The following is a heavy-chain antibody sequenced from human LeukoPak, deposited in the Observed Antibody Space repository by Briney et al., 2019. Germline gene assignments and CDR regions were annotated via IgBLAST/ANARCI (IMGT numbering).Heavy chain of an antibody. CDR3: AKHYGSGSSSVLYGMDV. Sequence: GGSLRLSCAASGFTFSSYSMNWVRQAPGKGLEWVSAISGSGGSTYYADSVKGRFTISRDNSKDTLYLQMNSLRAEDTAVYYCAKHYGSGSSSVLYGMDVWGQGTTVTVSS. CDR2: ISGSGGST. D-gene: IGHD3-10*01. CDR1: GFTFSSYS. J-gene: IGHJ6*02. V-gene: IGHV3-23*01.